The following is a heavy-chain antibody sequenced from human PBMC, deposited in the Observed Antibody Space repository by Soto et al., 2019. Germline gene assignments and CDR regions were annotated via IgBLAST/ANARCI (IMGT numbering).Heavy chain of an antibody. D-gene: IGHD2-2*01. CDR3: ARSQGSSTSLEIYYYYYYGMDV. CDR1: GGTFGSYA. Sequence: QVQLVQSGAEVKKPGSSVKVSCKASGGTFGSYAISWVRQAPGQGLEWMGGIIPIPGTANYAQKFQGRVTIAADESTSTAYMELSSLRSEDTTVYYCARSQGSSTSLEIYYYYYYGMDVW. V-gene: IGHV1-69*01. J-gene: IGHJ6*01. CDR2: IIPIPGTA.